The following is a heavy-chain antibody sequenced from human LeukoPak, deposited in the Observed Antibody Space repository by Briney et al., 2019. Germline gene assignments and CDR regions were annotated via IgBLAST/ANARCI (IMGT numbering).Heavy chain of an antibody. V-gene: IGHV3-30*18. CDR3: AKDKYDSSGYPDY. CDR1: GFTFSSYG. CDR2: ISYDGSNK. Sequence: GGSLRLSCAASGFTFSSYGMHWVRQAPGKGLEWVAVISYDGSNKYYADSVKGRFTISRDNSKNTLYLQMNSLRAEDTAVYYCAKDKYDSSGYPDYWGREPWSPSPQ. J-gene: IGHJ4*02. D-gene: IGHD3-22*01.